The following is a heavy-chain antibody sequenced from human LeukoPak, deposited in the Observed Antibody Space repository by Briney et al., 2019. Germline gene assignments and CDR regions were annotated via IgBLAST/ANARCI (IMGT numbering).Heavy chain of an antibody. CDR1: GGTFSSYA. Sequence: SVKVSCKASGGTFSSYAISWVRQAPGQGLEWMGGIIPIFGTANYAQKFQDRVTITADESTSTAYMELSSLRSEDTAVYYCAGPSRGGINWYFDLWGRGTLVTVSS. V-gene: IGHV1-69*13. J-gene: IGHJ2*01. CDR2: IIPIFGTA. CDR3: AGPSRGGINWYFDL. D-gene: IGHD3-16*01.